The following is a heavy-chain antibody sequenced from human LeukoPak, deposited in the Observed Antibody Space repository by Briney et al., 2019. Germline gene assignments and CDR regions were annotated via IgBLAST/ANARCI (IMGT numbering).Heavy chain of an antibody. CDR2: IDPSGDST. Sequence: ASVKVSCKASGYTFTNYYIHWVRQAPGQGLEWMGIIDPSGDSTSYAQKFQGRVTMTRDTSTSTVYMELSSLRSEDTAVYYCGREEGGQQLLDVWGKGTTVTVSS. CDR3: GREEGGQQLLDV. CDR1: GYTFTNYY. V-gene: IGHV1-46*01. D-gene: IGHD6-13*01. J-gene: IGHJ6*04.